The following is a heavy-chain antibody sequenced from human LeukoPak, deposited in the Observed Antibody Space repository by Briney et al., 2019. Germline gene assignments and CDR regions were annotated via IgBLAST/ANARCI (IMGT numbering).Heavy chain of an antibody. CDR3: ARLRGGVTSNPDY. Sequence: PSETLSLTCTVSGSSTSSYYWSWIRQSPGKGLEWIGYIYYSGSTNYNPSLKSRVTISVDTSKNQFSLKLSSVTAADTAVYYCARLRGGVTSNPDYWGQGTLVTVSS. J-gene: IGHJ4*02. CDR2: IYYSGST. CDR1: GSSTSSYY. D-gene: IGHD4-17*01. V-gene: IGHV4-59*08.